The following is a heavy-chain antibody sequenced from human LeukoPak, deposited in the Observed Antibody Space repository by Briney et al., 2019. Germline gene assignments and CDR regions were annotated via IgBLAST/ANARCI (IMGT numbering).Heavy chain of an antibody. CDR3: ARDFTTSSTAYLHH. CDR1: GFXXSXXW. Sequence: XXACAXXGFXXSXXWMTWXXXAXXXGLXXXXXXNRDGSQKNHVDSVKGRFTISRDNAKNSLYLQMNSLTAEDTAVYYCARDFTTSSTAYLHHWGQGTLVTVSS. V-gene: IGHV3-7*01. D-gene: IGHD6-6*01. CDR2: XNRDGSQK. J-gene: IGHJ1*01.